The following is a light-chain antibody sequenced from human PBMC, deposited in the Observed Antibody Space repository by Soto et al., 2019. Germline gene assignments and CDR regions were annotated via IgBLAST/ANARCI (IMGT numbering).Light chain of an antibody. V-gene: IGKV3-11*01. Sequence: TQSPATLSLSPGERATLSCRASQRVSSYLAWYQQRPGQSPRLLIYDASSRATGIPARFSGSGFGTDFTLTIASLEPEDFAVYYCQQRSNWPLTFGGGTKVDIK. CDR2: DAS. CDR1: QRVSSY. CDR3: QQRSNWPLT. J-gene: IGKJ4*01.